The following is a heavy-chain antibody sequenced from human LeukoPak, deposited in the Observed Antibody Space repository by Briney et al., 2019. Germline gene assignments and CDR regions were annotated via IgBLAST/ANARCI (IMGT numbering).Heavy chain of an antibody. D-gene: IGHD6-19*01. CDR1: GFTFSSYA. J-gene: IGHJ4*02. CDR3: ARDRITVAATETSFDY. Sequence: GGSLRLSCAAFGFTFSSYAMSWVRQAPGKGLEWVSAISGSGGSTYYADSVKGRFTISRDNSKNTLYLQMNSLRAEDTAVYYCARDRITVAATETSFDYWGQGTLVTVSS. CDR2: ISGSGGST. V-gene: IGHV3-23*01.